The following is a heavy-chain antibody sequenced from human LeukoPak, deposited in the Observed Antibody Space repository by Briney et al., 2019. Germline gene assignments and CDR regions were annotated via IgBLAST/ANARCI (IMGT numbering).Heavy chain of an antibody. CDR3: ARVLRFLEWFYYYGMDV. J-gene: IGHJ6*02. D-gene: IGHD3-3*01. Sequence: GRSLRLSCAASGFTFSSYAMHWVRQAPGKGLEWVAVILYDGSNKYYADSVKGRFTISRDNSKNTLYLQMNSLRAEDTAVYYCARVLRFLEWFYYYGMDVWGQGTTVTVSS. CDR1: GFTFSSYA. CDR2: ILYDGSNK. V-gene: IGHV3-30-3*01.